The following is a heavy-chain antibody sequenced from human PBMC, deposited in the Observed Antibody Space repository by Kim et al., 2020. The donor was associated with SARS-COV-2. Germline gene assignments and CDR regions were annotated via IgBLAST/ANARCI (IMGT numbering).Heavy chain of an antibody. V-gene: IGHV5-51*01. J-gene: IGHJ3*02. Sequence: YRPSFESQVTISVDTSISTAYLQWSSLKAADTAMYYCATRPTQRLDAFYMWGQGTMVTVSS. CDR3: ATRPTQRLDAFYM. D-gene: IGHD5-18*01.